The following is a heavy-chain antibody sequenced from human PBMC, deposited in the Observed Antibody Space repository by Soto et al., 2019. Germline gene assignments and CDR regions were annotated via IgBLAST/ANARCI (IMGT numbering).Heavy chain of an antibody. J-gene: IGHJ4*02. V-gene: IGHV3-23*01. Sequence: GGSLRLSCAASGFTFSSYAMSWVRQAPGKGLEWVSAISGSGGSTYYADSVKGRFTISRDNSKNTLFLQMNSLRAEDTAVYYCAGGDFQSGYVTYWGQGTLVTVSS. D-gene: IGHD5-12*01. CDR2: ISGSGGST. CDR3: AGGDFQSGYVTY. CDR1: GFTFSSYA.